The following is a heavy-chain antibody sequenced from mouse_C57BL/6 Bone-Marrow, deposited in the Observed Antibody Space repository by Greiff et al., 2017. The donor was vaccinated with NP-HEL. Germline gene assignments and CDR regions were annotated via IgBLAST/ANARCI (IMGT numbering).Heavy chain of an antibody. CDR3: ARHYYGSSWYYFDY. V-gene: IGHV5-6*01. CDR2: ISSGGSYT. Sequence: EVKLQESGGDLVKPGGSLKLSCAASGFTFSSYGMSWVRQTPDKRLEWVATISSGGSYTYYPDSVKGRFTISRDNAKNTLYLQMSSLKSEDTAMYYCARHYYGSSWYYFDYWGQGTTLTVSS. J-gene: IGHJ2*01. CDR1: GFTFSSYG. D-gene: IGHD1-1*01.